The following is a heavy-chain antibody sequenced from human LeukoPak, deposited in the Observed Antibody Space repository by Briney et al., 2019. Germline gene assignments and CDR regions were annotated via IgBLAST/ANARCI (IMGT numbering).Heavy chain of an antibody. CDR3: AKCSFLIAGGYFDY. CDR2: ISYDGSNK. J-gene: IGHJ4*02. CDR1: GFTFSSYG. Sequence: PGGSLRLSCAASGFTFSSYGMHWVRQAPGKGLEWVAVISYDGSNKYYADSVKGRFTISRDNSKNTLYLQMHSLRAEDTAVYYCAKCSFLIAGGYFDYWGQGTLVIVSS. D-gene: IGHD2/OR15-2a*01. V-gene: IGHV3-30*18.